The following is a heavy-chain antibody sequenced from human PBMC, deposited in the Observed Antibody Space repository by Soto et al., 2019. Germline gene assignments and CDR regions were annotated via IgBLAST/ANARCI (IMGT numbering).Heavy chain of an antibody. CDR2: IYHSGST. CDR1: SGSISSSNW. D-gene: IGHD2-15*01. J-gene: IGHJ3*02. Sequence: QVQLQESGPGLVKPSGTLSLTCAVSSGSISSSNWWSWVRQPPGKGLEWIGEIYHSGSTNYNPSPKSRVTISVDKSKNQFPLKLSSVTAAETAVYSCARIIGYCIGGSCYSIERDAFDIWGQGTMVTVS. CDR3: ARIIGYCIGGSCYSIERDAFDI. V-gene: IGHV4-4*02.